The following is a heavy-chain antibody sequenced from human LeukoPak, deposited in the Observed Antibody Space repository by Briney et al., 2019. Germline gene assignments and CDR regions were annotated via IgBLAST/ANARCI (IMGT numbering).Heavy chain of an antibody. J-gene: IGHJ4*02. CDR3: ARSTYYYDSSGYYYEDY. D-gene: IGHD3-22*01. V-gene: IGHV4-30-2*01. CDR2: IYHSGST. CDR1: GGSISSGGYS. Sequence: TSETLSLTCAVSGGSISSGGYSWSWIRQPPGKGLEWIGYIYHSGSTYYNPSLKSRVTISVDRSKNQFSLKLSSVTAADTAVYYCARSTYYYDSSGYYYEDYWGQGTLVTVSS.